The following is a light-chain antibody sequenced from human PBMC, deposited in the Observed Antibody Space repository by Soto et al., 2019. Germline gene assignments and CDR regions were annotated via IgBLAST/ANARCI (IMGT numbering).Light chain of an antibody. Sequence: QSALTQPASVSGSPGQSVTISCTGTSSGVGRYNYVSWYQQYPGKAPKLIIYEVTTRPSGVSNRFSGSKSGNTASLTISGLQAEDEADYYCTSYTSINTLVVFGGGTKLTVL. V-gene: IGLV2-14*01. CDR2: EVT. CDR3: TSYTSINTLVV. CDR1: SSGVGRYNY. J-gene: IGLJ2*01.